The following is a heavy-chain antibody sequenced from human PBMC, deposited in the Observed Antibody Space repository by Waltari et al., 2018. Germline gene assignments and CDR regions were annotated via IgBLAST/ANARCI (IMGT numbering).Heavy chain of an antibody. CDR1: GASISSSNYY. J-gene: IGHJ5*02. CDR2: MFNGGST. D-gene: IGHD4-17*01. CDR3: ARHGYSGGWFDP. V-gene: IGHV4-39*01. Sequence: QLQLQESGPGLVKPSETLSLTCSVSGASISSSNYYWGWIRQPPGKGLEWIGSMFNGGSTNYNPSLKSRVTISVDTSKNQFSLRLNSVTAADTAIYYCARHGYSGGWFDPCGQGTLVTVSS.